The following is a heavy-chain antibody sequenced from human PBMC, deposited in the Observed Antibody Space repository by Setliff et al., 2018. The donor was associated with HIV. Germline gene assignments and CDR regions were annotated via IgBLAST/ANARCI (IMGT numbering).Heavy chain of an antibody. V-gene: IGHV4-34*01. CDR2: IDHTGSA. Sequence: SETLSLTCAVSGGSFSAYYWTWIRQSPHKGLEWVGEIDHTGSAYYNPSLTSRVTISVDTSKNRFSLELSSVTAADTALYYCARGWFGGYYFDYWGQGTLVTVSS. J-gene: IGHJ4*02. D-gene: IGHD3-10*01. CDR3: ARGWFGGYYFDY. CDR1: GGSFSAYY.